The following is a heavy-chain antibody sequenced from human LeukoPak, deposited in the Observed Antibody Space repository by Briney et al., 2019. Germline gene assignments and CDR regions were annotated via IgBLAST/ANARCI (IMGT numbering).Heavy chain of an antibody. Sequence: PGGSLRLSCAASGFTFSNYAMSWVRQAPGKGLVWISTISGSGTGTYYADSVKGRFTISRDNSKNALYLQMNDLRAEDTASYYCAKGHRLCTSGNCNSQVDRWGHGTLVIVPS. J-gene: IGHJ5*02. CDR2: ISGSGTGT. CDR1: GFTFSNYA. CDR3: AKGHRLCTSGNCNSQVDR. D-gene: IGHD2-15*01. V-gene: IGHV3-23*01.